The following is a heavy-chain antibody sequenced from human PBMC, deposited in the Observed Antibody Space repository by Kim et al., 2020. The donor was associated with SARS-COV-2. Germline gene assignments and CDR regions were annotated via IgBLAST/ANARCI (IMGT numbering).Heavy chain of an antibody. V-gene: IGHV4-34*01. D-gene: IGHD3-22*01. Sequence: NYNSSLKSRVTLSVDTSKNQFSLRLTSVTAADTAIYYCARGQIPSGFSDSWGQGILVTVSS. J-gene: IGHJ4*02. CDR3: ARGQIPSGFSDS.